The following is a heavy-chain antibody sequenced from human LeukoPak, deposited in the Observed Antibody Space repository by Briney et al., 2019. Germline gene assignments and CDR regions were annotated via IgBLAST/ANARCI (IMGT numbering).Heavy chain of an antibody. V-gene: IGHV3-48*03. J-gene: IGHJ6*04. CDR2: VSSSGRTA. Sequence: GGSLRLSCVASGFTFSSYEMNWVRQTPGKGLEWVSYVSSSGRTAYYADSVRGRFTISRDNAKNSLYLQMNSLRAEDTAVYYCAELGITMIGGVWGKGTTVTISS. D-gene: IGHD3-10*02. CDR3: AELGITMIGGV. CDR1: GFTFSSYE.